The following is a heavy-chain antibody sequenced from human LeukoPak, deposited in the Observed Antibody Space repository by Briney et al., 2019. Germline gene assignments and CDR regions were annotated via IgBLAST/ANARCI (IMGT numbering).Heavy chain of an antibody. Sequence: SQTLPLTCAISGDSVSSNSAAWNWIRQSPSRGLEWLGRTYYRSKWYNDYAVSVKSRITINPDTSKNQFSLQLNSVTPEDTAVYYCARFLRGYCSSTSCYTQAFDIWGQGTMVTVSS. D-gene: IGHD2-2*02. J-gene: IGHJ3*02. CDR3: ARFLRGYCSSTSCYTQAFDI. CDR2: TYYRSKWYN. V-gene: IGHV6-1*01. CDR1: GDSVSSNSAA.